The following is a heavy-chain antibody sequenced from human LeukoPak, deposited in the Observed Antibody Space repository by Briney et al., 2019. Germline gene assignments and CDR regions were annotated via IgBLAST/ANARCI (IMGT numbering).Heavy chain of an antibody. CDR3: ARDITDNSGSGSYPHWFDP. D-gene: IGHD3-10*01. CDR2: INPNSGGA. Sequence: VSVKVSCKASGYTFTGYYMHWVRQAPGQGPEWLGWINPNSGGAHFAQNFQGRVTLTRDTSISTAYMELSRLRSDDTAVYYCARDITDNSGSGSYPHWFDPWGQGTLVTVSS. CDR1: GYTFTGYY. V-gene: IGHV1-2*02. J-gene: IGHJ5*02.